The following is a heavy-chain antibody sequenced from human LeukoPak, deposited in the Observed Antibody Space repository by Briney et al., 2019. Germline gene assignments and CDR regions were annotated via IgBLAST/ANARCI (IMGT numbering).Heavy chain of an antibody. D-gene: IGHD3-9*01. V-gene: IGHV1-24*01. J-gene: IGHJ6*02. CDR3: ATESGVLRYFDWSHGMDV. CDR1: GYALTELS. CDR2: FDPEDGET. Sequence: GASVKVSFKVSGYALTELSMHWVRQAPGKGLEWMGGFDPEDGETIYAQKFQGRVTMTEDTSTDTAYMELSSLRSEDTAVYYCATESGVLRYFDWSHGMDVWGQGTTVTVSS.